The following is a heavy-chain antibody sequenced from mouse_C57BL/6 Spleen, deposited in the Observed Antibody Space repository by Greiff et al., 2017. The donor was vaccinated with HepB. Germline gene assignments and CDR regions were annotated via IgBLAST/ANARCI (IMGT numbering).Heavy chain of an antibody. CDR3: ARRYDYDDAMDY. V-gene: IGHV1-81*01. D-gene: IGHD2-4*01. Sequence: VKLQQSGAELARPGASVKLSCKASGYTFTSYGISWVKQRTGQGLEWIGEIYPRSGNTYYNEKFKGKATLTADKSSSTAYMELRSLTSEDSAVYFCARRYDYDDAMDYWGQGTSVTVSS. CDR2: IYPRSGNT. CDR1: GYTFTSYG. J-gene: IGHJ4*01.